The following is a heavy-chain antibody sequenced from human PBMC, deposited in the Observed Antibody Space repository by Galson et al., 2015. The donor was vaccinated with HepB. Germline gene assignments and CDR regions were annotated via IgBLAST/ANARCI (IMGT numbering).Heavy chain of an antibody. CDR1: GFSVTSRGVR. Sequence: PALVKPTQPLTVTCTVSGFSVTSRGVRMSWIRQPPGKALEWLARIDWNDDKFYRTSLQTRLTISKDTSKNQVVLTMTNMDPVDTATYYCARLATPGDTFDLWGQGALVTVSS. V-gene: IGHV2-70*04. J-gene: IGHJ5*02. CDR3: ARLATPGDTFDL. D-gene: IGHD6-13*01. CDR2: IDWNDDK.